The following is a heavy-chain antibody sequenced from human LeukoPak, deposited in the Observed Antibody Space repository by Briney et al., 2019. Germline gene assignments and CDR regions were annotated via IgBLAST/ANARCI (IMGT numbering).Heavy chain of an antibody. D-gene: IGHD5-12*01. CDR1: GGSISSSSYY. CDR3: ARDLGGYDL. J-gene: IGHJ5*02. Sequence: SETLSLTCTVSGGSISSSSYYWGWIRQPPGKGLEWIGSIYYSGSTYYNPSLKSRVTISVDTSKNQFSLKLSSVTAADTAVYYCARDLGGYDLWGQGTLVTVSS. CDR2: IYYSGST. V-gene: IGHV4-39*07.